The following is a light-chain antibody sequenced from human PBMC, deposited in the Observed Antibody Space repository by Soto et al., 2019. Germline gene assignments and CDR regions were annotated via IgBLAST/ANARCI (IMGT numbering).Light chain of an antibody. V-gene: IGLV2-14*03. J-gene: IGLJ1*01. CDR1: SSEVGRYDY. CDR2: DVY. Sequence: QSALTQPASVSGSPGQSIAVSCAGTSSEVGRYDYVSWYQQHPGKAPKLIIYDVYKRPSGVSDRFSGSRSGNPASLTISGLQAEDEADYYCSSYTAYSAYVFGTGTKVTVL. CDR3: SSYTAYSAYV.